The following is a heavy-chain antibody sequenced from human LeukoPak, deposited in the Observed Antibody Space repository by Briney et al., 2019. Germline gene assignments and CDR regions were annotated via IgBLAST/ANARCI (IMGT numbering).Heavy chain of an antibody. D-gene: IGHD6-6*01. J-gene: IGHJ6*03. V-gene: IGHV4-4*07. CDR1: GCSISSYY. Sequence: SETLSLTCTVSGCSISSYYWSWIRQPAGKGLEWIGRIHTSGSTNYNPSLKSRATMSVDTSKNQFSLKLSSVTAADTAVYYCARAVEGGYSSSSWGYYYYMDVWGKGTTVTVSS. CDR2: IHTSGST. CDR3: ARAVEGGYSSSSWGYYYYMDV.